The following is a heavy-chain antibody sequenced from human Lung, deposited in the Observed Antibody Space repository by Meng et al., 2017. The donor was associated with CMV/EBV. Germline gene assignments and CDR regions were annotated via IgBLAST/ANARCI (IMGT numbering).Heavy chain of an antibody. V-gene: IGHV3-21*01. J-gene: IGHJ6*02. D-gene: IGHD3-3*01. CDR3: AGFGVAITNGMDV. Sequence: GGSXRLXXEASGFTFSAYSMNWVRQAPGKGLEWVSSISTTSTYIYYADSVKGRFTISRDNAKNSLYLQMDSLRADDTAVYYCAGFGVAITNGMDVWGQGTTVTVSS. CDR2: ISTTSTYI. CDR1: GFTFSAYS.